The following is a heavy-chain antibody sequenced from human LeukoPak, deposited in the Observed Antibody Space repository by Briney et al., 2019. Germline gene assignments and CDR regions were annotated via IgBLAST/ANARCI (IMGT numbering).Heavy chain of an antibody. CDR2: IYSGGST. Sequence: GGSLRLSCAVSGFTVSSNYMSWVRQAPGKGLEWVSVIYSGGSTYYADSVKGRFTISRDNSKNTLYLQMNSLRAEDTAVYYCARLYSSSGDYWGQGTLVTVSS. CDR1: GFTVSSNY. V-gene: IGHV3-66*04. J-gene: IGHJ4*02. CDR3: ARLYSSSGDY. D-gene: IGHD6-6*01.